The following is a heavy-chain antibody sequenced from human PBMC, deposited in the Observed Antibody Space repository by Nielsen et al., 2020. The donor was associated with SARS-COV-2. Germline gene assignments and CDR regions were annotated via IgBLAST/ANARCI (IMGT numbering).Heavy chain of an antibody. CDR2: ISGDGGST. CDR1: GFTFDDYA. D-gene: IGHD1/OR15-1a*01. Sequence: GESLKISCAASGFTFDDYAMHWVRQAPGKGLEWVSLISGDGGSTYYADSVKGRFTISRDNAKNSLYLQMNSLRAEDTALYHCARLQQEERTYYYYGMDVWGQGTTVTVSS. CDR3: ARLQQEERTYYYYGMDV. J-gene: IGHJ6*02. V-gene: IGHV3-43*02.